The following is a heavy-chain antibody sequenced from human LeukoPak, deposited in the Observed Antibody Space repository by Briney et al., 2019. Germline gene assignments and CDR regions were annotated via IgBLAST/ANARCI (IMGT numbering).Heavy chain of an antibody. CDR3: AKVRSGIPTPYFDY. V-gene: IGHV3-9*01. CDR1: GFTFDDYA. J-gene: IGHJ4*02. Sequence: GGSLRLSCAASGFTFDDYAMHWVRQAPGKGLEWVSGISWNSGSIGYADSVKGRFTISRDNAKNSLYLQMNSLRAEDTALYYCAKVRSGIPTPYFDYWGQGTLVTVSS. CDR2: ISWNSGSI.